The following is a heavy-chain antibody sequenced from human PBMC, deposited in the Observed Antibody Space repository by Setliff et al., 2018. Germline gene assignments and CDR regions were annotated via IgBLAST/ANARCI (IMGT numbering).Heavy chain of an antibody. D-gene: IGHD3-16*01. CDR3: AKNRHCWGEGYLDF. J-gene: IGHJ4*01. Sequence: SETLSLTCSVSGDSISNGSYSWTWIRQPAGKRLEWIGRIYTAGNTDYNPSLESRVTISLDMSKNQFFLRLTSVTAADTAVYYCAKNRHCWGEGYLDFWG. V-gene: IGHV4-61*02. CDR2: IYTAGNT. CDR1: GDSISNGSYS.